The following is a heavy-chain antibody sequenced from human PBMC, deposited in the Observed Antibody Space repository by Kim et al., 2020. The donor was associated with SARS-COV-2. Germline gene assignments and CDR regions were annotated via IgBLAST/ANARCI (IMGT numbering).Heavy chain of an antibody. D-gene: IGHD5-18*01. CDR1: GFTFSSPA. Sequence: GGSLRLSCAASGFTFSSPAMHWVRQAPGKGLEWVTIISSEGSTKYYADSVKRRFTISRDNSKNMLYLQMDSLRTEDTAVYYCARDLGGYGAFDVWGQGTMVTVSS. CDR2: ISSEGSTK. J-gene: IGHJ3*01. V-gene: IGHV3-30-3*01. CDR3: ARDLGGYGAFDV.